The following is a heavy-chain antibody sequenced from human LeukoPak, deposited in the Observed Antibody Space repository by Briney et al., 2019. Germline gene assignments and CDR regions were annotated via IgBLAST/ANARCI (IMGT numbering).Heavy chain of an antibody. CDR1: GFTFSSYG. J-gene: IGHJ3*02. CDR3: ANGPRPRGYYDSSAGGAFDI. D-gene: IGHD3-22*01. V-gene: IGHV3-30*02. CDR2: IRYDGSNK. Sequence: GGSLRLSCAASGFTFSSYGMHWVRQAPGKGLEWVAFIRYDGSNKYYADSVKGRFTISRDNSKNTLYLQMNSLRAEDTAVYYCANGPRPRGYYDSSAGGAFDIWGQGTMVTVSS.